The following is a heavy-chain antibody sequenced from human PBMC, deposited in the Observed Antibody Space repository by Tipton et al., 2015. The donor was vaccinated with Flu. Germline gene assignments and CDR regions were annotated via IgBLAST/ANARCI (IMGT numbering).Heavy chain of an antibody. J-gene: IGHJ4*02. D-gene: IGHD5-12*01. CDR1: GYTFTSYG. CDR3: ARVLWLRGPLDY. CDR2: ISADNGNT. V-gene: IGHV1-18*01. Sequence: QSGPEVKKPGASVNISCKASGYTFTSYGMSWVRQAPGQGIEGMGWISADNGNTNYAQKIKGRVTMTTDTSTSTAYMELRSLRSDDTAVYYCARVLWLRGPLDYWGQGTLVTVSS.